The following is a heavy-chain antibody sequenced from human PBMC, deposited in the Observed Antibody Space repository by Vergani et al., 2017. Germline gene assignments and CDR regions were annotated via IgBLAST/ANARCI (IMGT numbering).Heavy chain of an antibody. CDR3: ARGRQWRLTEYLYGMDV. J-gene: IGHJ6*02. CDR2: INTNSGNP. CDR1: GDTFSNYA. D-gene: IGHD6-19*01. V-gene: IGHV7-4-1*02. Sequence: QVQLLQSGAAVRKPGSSVTVSRKASGDTFSNYAITWVRQAPGQGLEFMGWINTNSGNPTYAPGFTGRFVFSLDTSVSTAYLQISGLKAEDSAVYYCARGRQWRLTEYLYGMDVWGQGTTVTVSS.